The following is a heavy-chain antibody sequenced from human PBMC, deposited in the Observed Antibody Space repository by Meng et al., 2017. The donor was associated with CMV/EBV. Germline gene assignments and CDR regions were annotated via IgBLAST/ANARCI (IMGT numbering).Heavy chain of an antibody. Sequence: GESLKISCAASGFTFSSYAMHWVRQAPGKGLKWVAVISYDGSNKYYADSVKGRFTISRDNSKNTLYLQMNSLRAEDTAVYYCARGRAYDFWSGYSNYYYYGMDVWGQGTTVTVSS. J-gene: IGHJ6*02. CDR2: ISYDGSNK. V-gene: IGHV3-30-3*01. CDR1: GFTFSSYA. D-gene: IGHD3-3*01. CDR3: ARGRAYDFWSGYSNYYYYGMDV.